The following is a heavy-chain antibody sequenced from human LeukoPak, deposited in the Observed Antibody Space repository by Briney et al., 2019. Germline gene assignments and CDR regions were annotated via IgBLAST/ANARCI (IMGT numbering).Heavy chain of an antibody. CDR1: GFTFGDYA. CDR3: TRVKYGSGSYYSDY. Sequence: PGGSLRLSCTASGFTFGDYAMSWVRQAPGKGLEWVGFIRSKAYGGTTEYAASVKGRFTISRDDSKSIAYLQMNSLKTEATAVYYCTRVKYGSGSYYSDYWGQGTLVTVSS. J-gene: IGHJ4*02. CDR2: IRSKAYGGTT. V-gene: IGHV3-49*04. D-gene: IGHD3-10*01.